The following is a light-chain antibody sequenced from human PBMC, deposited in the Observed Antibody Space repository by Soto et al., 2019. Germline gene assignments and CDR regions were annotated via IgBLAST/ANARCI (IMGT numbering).Light chain of an antibody. J-gene: IGLJ1*01. V-gene: IGLV2-14*03. CDR2: DVS. CDR3: SSYTTSNTRQIV. Sequence: QSALTQPASVPGSPGQSITISCTGTSSDVGGYNYVSWYQHHPGKAPKLIIYDVSNRPSGVSNRFSGSKSGNTASLTISGLQPEDEADYYCSSYTTSNTRQIVFGTGTKLTVL. CDR1: SSDVGGYNY.